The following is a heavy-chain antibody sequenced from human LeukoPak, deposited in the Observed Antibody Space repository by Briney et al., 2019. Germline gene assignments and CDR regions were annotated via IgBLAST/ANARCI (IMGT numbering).Heavy chain of an antibody. CDR3: AKDYAYGDYVQRDAFDI. CDR2: ISSSSSYI. CDR1: GFTFSSYS. J-gene: IGHJ3*02. V-gene: IGHV3-21*04. D-gene: IGHD4-17*01. Sequence: PGGSLRLSCAASGFTFSSYSMNWVRQAPGKGLEWVSSISSSSSYIYYADSVKGRFTISRDNSKNTLYLQMNSLRAEDTAVYYCAKDYAYGDYVQRDAFDIWGQGTMVTVSS.